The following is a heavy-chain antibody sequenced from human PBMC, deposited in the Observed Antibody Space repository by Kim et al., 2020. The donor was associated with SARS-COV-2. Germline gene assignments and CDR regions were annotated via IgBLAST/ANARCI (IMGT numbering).Heavy chain of an antibody. D-gene: IGHD3-3*01. Sequence: QKFQGRVTMTRDTSTSTVYMERSSLRSEDTAVYYCARDVGWSGYYFPRDYWGQGTLVTVSS. J-gene: IGHJ4*02. CDR3: ARDVGWSGYYFPRDY. V-gene: IGHV1-46*01.